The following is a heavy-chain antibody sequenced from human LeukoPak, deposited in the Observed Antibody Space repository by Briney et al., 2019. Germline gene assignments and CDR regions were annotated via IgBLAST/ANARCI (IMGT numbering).Heavy chain of an antibody. D-gene: IGHD6-13*01. CDR2: ISYDGSNK. V-gene: IGHV3-30-3*01. Sequence: GGSLRLSCAASGFTFSSYAMHWVRQAPGKGLEWVAVISYDGSNKYYADSVKGRFTISRDNSKNTLYLQMNSLRAEDTAVYYCAREAAAGKPFDYWGQGTLVTVSS. J-gene: IGHJ4*02. CDR3: AREAAAGKPFDY. CDR1: GFTFSSYA.